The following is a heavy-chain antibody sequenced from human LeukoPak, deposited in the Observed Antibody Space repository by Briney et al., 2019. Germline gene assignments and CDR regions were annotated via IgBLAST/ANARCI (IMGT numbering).Heavy chain of an antibody. V-gene: IGHV3-23*01. CDR3: ARDIELST. CDR2: ITGSGDYT. CDR1: GFTFSSYG. J-gene: IGHJ3*01. D-gene: IGHD5-12*01. Sequence: GGSLRLSCAASGFTFSSYGMAWVRQAPGKGLEWVSSITGSGDYTKYADSMKGRFTISRDNSKNTLSLQMNSMRVEDTAIYYCARDIELSTWGLGTLVTVSS.